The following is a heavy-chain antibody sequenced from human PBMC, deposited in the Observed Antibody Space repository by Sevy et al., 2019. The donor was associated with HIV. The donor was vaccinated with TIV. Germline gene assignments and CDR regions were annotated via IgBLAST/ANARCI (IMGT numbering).Heavy chain of an antibody. CDR1: GFTFSSYG. J-gene: IGHJ4*02. V-gene: IGHV3-30*18. CDR3: AKDIWFGELPYYFDY. D-gene: IGHD3-10*01. Sequence: GGSLRLSCAASGFTFSSYGMHWVRQAPGKGLEWVAVISSDGSNKYYADSVKGRFTISRDNSKNTLYLQMNSLRAEETAVYYCAKDIWFGELPYYFDYWGQGTLVTVSS. CDR2: ISSDGSNK.